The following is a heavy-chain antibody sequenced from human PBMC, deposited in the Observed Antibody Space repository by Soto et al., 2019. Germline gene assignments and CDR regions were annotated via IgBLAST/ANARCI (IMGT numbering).Heavy chain of an antibody. V-gene: IGHV4-34*01. CDR3: AYGYSSSWYGNYYYYYGMDV. D-gene: IGHD6-13*01. CDR2: INHSGST. CDR1: GGSFSGYY. Sequence: PSETLSLTCAVYGGSFSGYYWSWIRQPPGKGLEWIGEINHSGSTNYNPSLKSRVTISVDTSKNQFSLKLSSVTAADTAVYYCAYGYSSSWYGNYYYYYGMDVWGQGTTVTVAS. J-gene: IGHJ6*02.